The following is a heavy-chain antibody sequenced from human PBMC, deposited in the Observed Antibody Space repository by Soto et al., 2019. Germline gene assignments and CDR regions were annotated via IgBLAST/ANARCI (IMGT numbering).Heavy chain of an antibody. CDR1: GFTFSSYA. Sequence: EVQLLGSGGGLVQPGGSLRLSCAASGFTFSSYAMSWVRQAPGKGLEWVSTISGSGGSTYYADSVKGRFTISRDNSRNTLYLQMNSLTAEDTAVYYCAKAVEYKIYAPMYWGQGTLVTVSS. CDR3: AKAVEYKIYAPMY. CDR2: ISGSGGST. V-gene: IGHV3-23*01. J-gene: IGHJ4*02. D-gene: IGHD1-1*01.